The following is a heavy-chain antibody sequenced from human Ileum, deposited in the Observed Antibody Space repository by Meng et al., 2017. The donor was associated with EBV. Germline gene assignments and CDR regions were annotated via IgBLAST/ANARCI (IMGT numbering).Heavy chain of an antibody. CDR2: TSHSGST. V-gene: IGHV4-4*02. CDR1: GASNSRRYG. CDR3: ASSDYYRSDY. J-gene: IGHJ4*02. Sequence: LQGAGPGLVKPSGALPLPGSVSGASNSRRYGWSWVRQPPGKGLEWIGETSHSGSTNYSPSLKSRVTISLDKSKNQLSLKLDSVTAADTAVYYCASSDYYRSDYWGQGTLVTVSS. D-gene: IGHD3-22*01.